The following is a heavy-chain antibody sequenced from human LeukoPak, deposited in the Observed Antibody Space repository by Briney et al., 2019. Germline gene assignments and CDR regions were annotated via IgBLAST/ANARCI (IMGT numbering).Heavy chain of an antibody. Sequence: GGSLRLSCVASGFYFGGHAMHWLRQAPGKGLEWVAYITYGSDTIFYADSVKGRFTVSRDNAKNSLYLQMNSLRAEDTAVYYCARDLNTAVTAATPDDYWGQGTLVTVSS. J-gene: IGHJ4*02. V-gene: IGHV3-48*04. CDR2: ITYGSDTI. CDR1: GFYFGGHA. D-gene: IGHD2-15*01. CDR3: ARDLNTAVTAATPDDY.